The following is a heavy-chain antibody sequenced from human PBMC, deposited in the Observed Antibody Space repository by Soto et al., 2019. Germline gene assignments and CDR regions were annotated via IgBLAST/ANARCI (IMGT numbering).Heavy chain of an antibody. CDR1: GGSISSGGYY. V-gene: IGHV4-31*03. CDR2: IYYSGST. CDR3: ARSQRGAPHYYYGSGSPPTHYYYGMDV. J-gene: IGHJ6*02. D-gene: IGHD3-10*01. Sequence: PSETLSLTCTVSGGSISSGGYYWSWIRQHPGKGLEWIGYIYYSGSTYYNPSLKSRVTISVDTSKNQFSLKLSSVTAADTAVYYCARSQRGAPHYYYGSGSPPTHYYYGMDVWGQGTTVTVSS.